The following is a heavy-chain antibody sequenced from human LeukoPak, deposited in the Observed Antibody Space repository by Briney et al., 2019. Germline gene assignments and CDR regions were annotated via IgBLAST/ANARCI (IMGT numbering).Heavy chain of an antibody. V-gene: IGHV3-23*01. Sequence: GGSLRLSCAASGFTFSSYAMSWVRQAPGKGLEWVSAISGSGGSTYYADSVKGRFTISRDNSKNTLYLQMNSLRAEDTAVYYCXXXXXXXXXXXXXGGYYYYGMDVWGQGTTVTVSS. CDR3: XXXXXXXXXXXXXGGYYYYGMDV. CDR1: GFTFSSYA. CDR2: ISGSGGST. J-gene: IGHJ6*02. D-gene: IGHD3-16*01.